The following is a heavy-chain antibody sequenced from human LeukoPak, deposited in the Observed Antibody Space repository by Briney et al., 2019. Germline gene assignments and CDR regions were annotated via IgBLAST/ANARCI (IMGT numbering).Heavy chain of an antibody. D-gene: IGHD5-24*01. CDR3: ARIEPKWLHLDY. J-gene: IGHJ4*02. CDR2: INPKSGDT. Sequence: ASVKVSCKASGYTFTDYHIHWVRQAPGQGREWMGWINPKSGDTDYLQKFQGRLTVTRDTSISTAYMELSRLTSDDTAMYYCARIEPKWLHLDYWGQGALVTVSS. V-gene: IGHV1-2*02. CDR1: GYTFTDYH.